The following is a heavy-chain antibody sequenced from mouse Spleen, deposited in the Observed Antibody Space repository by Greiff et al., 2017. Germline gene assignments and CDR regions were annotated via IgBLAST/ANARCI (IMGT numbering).Heavy chain of an antibody. CDR2: IDPANGNT. J-gene: IGHJ3*01. V-gene: IGHV14-3*01. Sequence: VQLQQSVAELVRPGASVKLSCTASGFNIKNTYMHWVKQRPEQGLEWIGRIDPANGNTKYAPKFQGKATITADTSSNTAYLQLSSLTSEDTAIYYCASPYYGDYGVSWFAYWGQGTLVTVSA. CDR3: ASPYYGDYGVSWFAY. CDR1: GFNIKNTY. D-gene: IGHD2-13*01.